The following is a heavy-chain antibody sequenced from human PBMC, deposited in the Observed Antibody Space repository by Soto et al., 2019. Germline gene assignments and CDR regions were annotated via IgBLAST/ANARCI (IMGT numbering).Heavy chain of an antibody. J-gene: IGHJ3*01. Sequence: SETLSLTCFVSGDSINNTYWWSWVRQAPEKGLEWIGEIYHTGGRSYMPSLRGRITLSVDTSKNQFSLKLTSVTAADTAVYYCARDLNGSGRALWGQGTMVTVSS. CDR3: ARDLNGSGRAL. D-gene: IGHD3-3*01. CDR1: GDSINNTYW. V-gene: IGHV4-4*02. CDR2: IYHTGGR.